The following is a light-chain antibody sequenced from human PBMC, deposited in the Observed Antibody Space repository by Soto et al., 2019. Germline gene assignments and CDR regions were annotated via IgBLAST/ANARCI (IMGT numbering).Light chain of an antibody. V-gene: IGKV3-11*01. CDR3: QLRGNWPPYT. CDR1: QSVSSY. Sequence: EIVLTQSPATLSLSPGERATLSCRASQSVSSYLAWYQQKPGQAPRLLIYDASNRATGIPARFSGSGSGTDFTLTISSLEPEDFAVYYCQLRGNWPPYTFVQGTKLEIK. J-gene: IGKJ2*01. CDR2: DAS.